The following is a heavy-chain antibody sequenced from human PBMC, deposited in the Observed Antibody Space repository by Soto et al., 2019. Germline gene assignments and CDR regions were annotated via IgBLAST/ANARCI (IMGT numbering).Heavy chain of an antibody. D-gene: IGHD1-26*01. Sequence: ASVKVSCKASGYTFTSSAISWVRQAPGQGLEWMGWISPYNGNTHFAQKFQGRVTMATDTSTSTAYMELRTLISDDTAVYYCARDPQFSGSLSGGGDAFDIWGQGTMVTVSS. CDR2: ISPYNGNT. CDR3: ARDPQFSGSLSGGGDAFDI. J-gene: IGHJ3*02. CDR1: GYTFTSSA. V-gene: IGHV1-18*01.